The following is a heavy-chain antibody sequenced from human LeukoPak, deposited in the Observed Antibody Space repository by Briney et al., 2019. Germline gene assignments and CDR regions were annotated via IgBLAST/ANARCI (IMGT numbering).Heavy chain of an antibody. CDR1: GFTFSSYE. CDR3: ARVTPEITLGGVIDDY. J-gene: IGHJ4*02. Sequence: GGSLRLSCAASGFTFSSYEMNWVRQAPGKGLEWVSYISSSGSTIYYADSVKGRFTISRDNAKNSLYLQMNSLRAEDTAVYYCARVTPEITLGGVIDDYWGQGTLVTVSS. D-gene: IGHD3-16*02. V-gene: IGHV3-48*03. CDR2: ISSSGSTI.